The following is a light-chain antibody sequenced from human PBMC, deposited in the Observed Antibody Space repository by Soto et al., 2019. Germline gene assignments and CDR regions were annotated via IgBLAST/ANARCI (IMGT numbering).Light chain of an antibody. Sequence: DIQMTQSPSTLSASVGDRVTITCRASQSISSWLAWYQPKPGKAPKLLIYDASSLDSGVPSRFNGSGTGTEFTLTISSLQPDDFASYHCQQHNSYSVTFGQGTKVEI. V-gene: IGKV1-5*01. J-gene: IGKJ1*01. CDR1: QSISSW. CDR2: DAS. CDR3: QQHNSYSVT.